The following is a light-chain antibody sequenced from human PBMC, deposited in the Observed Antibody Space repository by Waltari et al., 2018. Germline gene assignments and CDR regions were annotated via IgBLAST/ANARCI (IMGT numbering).Light chain of an antibody. CDR3: QQYYSYPPVT. Sequence: AIRMTQSPSSFSASTGDRVTITCRASQGISSYLAWYQPKPGKAPKRLIYAASTLQSGVPSRFSGSGSGTDFTLTISCLQSEDFATYYCQQYYSYPPVTFGGGTKVEIK. V-gene: IGKV1-8*01. CDR1: QGISSY. J-gene: IGKJ4*01. CDR2: AAS.